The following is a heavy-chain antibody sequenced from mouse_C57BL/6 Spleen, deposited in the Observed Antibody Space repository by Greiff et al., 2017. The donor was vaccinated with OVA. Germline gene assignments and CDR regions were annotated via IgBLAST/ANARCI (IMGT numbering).Heavy chain of an antibody. Sequence: EVQLVESGGGLVKPGGSLKLSCAASGFTFSDYGMHWVRQAPEKGLEWVAYISSGSSTIYYADTVKGRFTISRDNAKNTLFLQMTRLRSEDTAMYYCARPGGLYYGSSFAYWGQGTLVTVSA. CDR1: GFTFSDYG. J-gene: IGHJ3*01. V-gene: IGHV5-17*01. CDR2: ISSGSSTI. D-gene: IGHD1-1*01. CDR3: ARPGGLYYGSSFAY.